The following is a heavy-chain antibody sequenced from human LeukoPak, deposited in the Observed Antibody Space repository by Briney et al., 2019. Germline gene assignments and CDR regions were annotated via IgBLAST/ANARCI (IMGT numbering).Heavy chain of an antibody. CDR1: GFTFSRLA. D-gene: IGHD6-19*01. CDR3: ARDRYSSGWFDY. V-gene: IGHV3-7*01. CDR2: IKQDGSEK. Sequence: GGSLRLSCAASGFTFSRLAMTWVRQAPGKGLEWVANIKQDGSEKYYVDSVKGRFTISRDNAKNSLYLQMNSLSAEDTAVYYCARDRYSSGWFDYWGQGTLVTVSS. J-gene: IGHJ4*02.